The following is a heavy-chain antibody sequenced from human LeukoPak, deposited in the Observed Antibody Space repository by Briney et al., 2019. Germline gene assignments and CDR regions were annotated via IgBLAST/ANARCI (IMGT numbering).Heavy chain of an antibody. CDR2: ITPNSGGT. Sequence: ASVKVSCKASGYTFTGYYMHWVRQAPGQGLEWMGRITPNSGGTNYAQKFQGRVTMTRDMSISTAYMELRSLRSDDTAVYYCARADTVRLGELSHFDYWGQGTLVTVSS. CDR1: GYTFTGYY. V-gene: IGHV1-2*06. CDR3: ARADTVRLGELSHFDY. J-gene: IGHJ4*02. D-gene: IGHD3-16*02.